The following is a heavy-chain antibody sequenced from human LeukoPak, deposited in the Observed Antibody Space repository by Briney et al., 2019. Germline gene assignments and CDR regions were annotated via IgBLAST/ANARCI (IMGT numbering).Heavy chain of an antibody. CDR1: GGSISTYY. V-gene: IGHV4-59*12. CDR3: TRDTGTTGEVKFDP. D-gene: IGHD4-17*01. J-gene: IGHJ5*02. Sequence: SETLSLTCTVSGGSISTYYWSWIRQPPGKGLEWIGYIYHSGSTSYNPSLKSRVTISVDTSKSQFSLNLMSVTAADTAVYYCTRDTGTTGEVKFDPWGQGTLVTVSS. CDR2: IYHSGST.